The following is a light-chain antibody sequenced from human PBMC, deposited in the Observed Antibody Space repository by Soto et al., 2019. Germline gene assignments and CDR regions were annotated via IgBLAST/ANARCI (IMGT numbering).Light chain of an antibody. V-gene: IGKV1-5*03. J-gene: IGKJ1*01. CDR2: DAS. CDR1: QTISSL. Sequence: DIQMTQSPSTLSASVGDRVTITCRASQTISSLLAWHQQKPGKAPKLLIYDASTLQSGVPSRFSGSGSGTEFTLTINSLQPDDFATYYCQQFNIYSLTLGHGTKVDIK. CDR3: QQFNIYSLT.